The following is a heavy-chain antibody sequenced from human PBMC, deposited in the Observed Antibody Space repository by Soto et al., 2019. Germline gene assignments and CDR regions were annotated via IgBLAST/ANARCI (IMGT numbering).Heavy chain of an antibody. CDR3: ARTGLKQWLANANYYGLDV. D-gene: IGHD6-19*01. CDR2: INAGNGKT. Sequence: QVQLVQSGAEVKKPGASVNVSCKASGYTFTSYAIHWVRQAPGQRLEWMGWINAGNGKTKYSQKFQFQGTVTITRDISASTAYMELSSLTSEDTAVYYCARTGLKQWLANANYYGLDVWGQGTTVTVS. CDR1: GYTFTSYA. J-gene: IGHJ6*02. V-gene: IGHV1-3*01.